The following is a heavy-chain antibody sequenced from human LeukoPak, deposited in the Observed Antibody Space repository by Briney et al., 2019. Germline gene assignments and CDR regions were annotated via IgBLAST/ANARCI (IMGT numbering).Heavy chain of an antibody. CDR1: GFTFDDYA. CDR2: ISWNSGSI. D-gene: IGHD5-18*01. V-gene: IGHV3-9*01. J-gene: IGHJ4*02. Sequence: GRSLRLSCAASGFTFDDYAMHWVRQAPGKGLEWVSGISWNSGSIGYADSVKGQFTISRDNAKNSLYLQMNSLGAEDTAVYYCARGSRGDTWVQLWFFDYWGQGTLVTVSS. CDR3: ARGSRGDTWVQLWFFDY.